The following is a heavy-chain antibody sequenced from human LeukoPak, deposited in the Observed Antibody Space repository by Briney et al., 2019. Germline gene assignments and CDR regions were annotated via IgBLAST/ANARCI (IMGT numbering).Heavy chain of an antibody. CDR2: IYYSGST. CDR3: ARGPAGIAAAGTGYDY. CDR1: SGSLSRYY. J-gene: IGHJ4*02. V-gene: IGHV4-59*01. Sequence: SETLSLTCTVSSGSLSRYYWSWLRQPPGKGLEWIGYIYYSGSTNYNPSLKSRVTISVDTSKNQFSLKLSSVTAADTAVYYCARGPAGIAAAGTGYDYWGQGTLVTVSS. D-gene: IGHD6-13*01.